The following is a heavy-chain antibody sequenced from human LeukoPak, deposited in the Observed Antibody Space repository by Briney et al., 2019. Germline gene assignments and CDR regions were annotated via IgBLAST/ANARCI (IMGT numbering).Heavy chain of an antibody. V-gene: IGHV1-69*13. Sequence: GASVKVSCKASGGTFSSYAISWVRQAPGQGLEWMGGIIPIFGTANYAQKFQGRVTITADESTSTAYMELSSLRSEDTAVYYCARDPAYCGGDCYSYAFDIWGQGTMVTVSS. CDR2: IIPIFGTA. D-gene: IGHD2-21*01. CDR3: ARDPAYCGGDCYSYAFDI. CDR1: GGTFSSYA. J-gene: IGHJ3*02.